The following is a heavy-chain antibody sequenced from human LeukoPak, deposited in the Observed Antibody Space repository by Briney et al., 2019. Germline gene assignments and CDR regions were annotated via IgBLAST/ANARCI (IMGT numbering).Heavy chain of an antibody. CDR1: GFTFSSYA. V-gene: IGHV3-30*04. Sequence: PGGSLRLSCAASGFTFSSYAMHWVRQAPGKGLEWVAVISYDGSNKYYADSVKGQFTISRDNAKNSLYLQMNSLRAGDTAVYYCAKTTITPPYYMDVWGKGTTVTVSS. D-gene: IGHD4-11*01. J-gene: IGHJ6*03. CDR3: AKTTITPPYYMDV. CDR2: ISYDGSNK.